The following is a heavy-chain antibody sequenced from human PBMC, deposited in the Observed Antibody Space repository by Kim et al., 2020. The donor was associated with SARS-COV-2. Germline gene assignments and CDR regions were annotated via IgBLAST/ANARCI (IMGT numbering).Heavy chain of an antibody. J-gene: IGHJ4*02. CDR1: GGSFSGYY. CDR3: ARGSRGYSGYVSGGLTYVN. CDR2: INHSGST. V-gene: IGHV4-34*01. D-gene: IGHD5-12*01. Sequence: SETLSLTCAVYGGSFSGYYWSWIRQPPGKGLEWIGEINHSGSTNYNPSLKSRVTISVDTSKNQFSLKLSSVTAADTAVYYCARGSRGYSGYVSGGLTYVNWGQGTLVTVSS.